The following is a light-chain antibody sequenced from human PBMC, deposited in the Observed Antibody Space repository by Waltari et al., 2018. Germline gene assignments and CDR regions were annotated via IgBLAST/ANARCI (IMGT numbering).Light chain of an antibody. CDR3: SSYTSSSTLGV. Sequence: QSARTQPASVSGSPGQSITIPCPGTSSDVGGYNYVSWYQQHPGKAPKLMIYDGSNRPSGVSNRFSGSKSGNTASLTISGLQAEDEADYYCSSYTSSSTLGVFGGGTKLTVL. J-gene: IGLJ3*02. CDR2: DGS. CDR1: SSDVGGYNY. V-gene: IGLV2-14*01.